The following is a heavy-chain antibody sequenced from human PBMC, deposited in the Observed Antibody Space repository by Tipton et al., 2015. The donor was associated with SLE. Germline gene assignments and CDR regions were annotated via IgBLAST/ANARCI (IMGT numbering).Heavy chain of an antibody. CDR3: ARGRELGRDDAFDI. D-gene: IGHD1-1*01. J-gene: IGHJ3*02. CDR1: GGSFSGYY. CDR2: INHSGST. Sequence: TLSLTCAVYGGSFSGYYWSWIRQPPGKGLEWIGEINHSGSTNYNPSLKSRVTISVDTSKNQFSLKLSSVTAADTAVYYCARGRELGRDDAFDIWGQGTMVTVPS. V-gene: IGHV4-34*01.